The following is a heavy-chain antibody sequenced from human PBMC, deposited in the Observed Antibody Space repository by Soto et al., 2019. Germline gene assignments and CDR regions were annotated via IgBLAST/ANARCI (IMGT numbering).Heavy chain of an antibody. CDR3: ARRLGGRYYFDY. CDR2: MNPNSGNT. J-gene: IGHJ4*02. Sequence: ASVKVSCKASGYTFTSYDINWVRQATGQGLEWMGWMNPNSGNTGYAQKFQGRVTMTRNTSISTAYMELSSLRSEDTAVYYCARRLGGRYYFDYWGQGTLVTVSS. V-gene: IGHV1-8*01. CDR1: GYTFTSYD. D-gene: IGHD6-25*01.